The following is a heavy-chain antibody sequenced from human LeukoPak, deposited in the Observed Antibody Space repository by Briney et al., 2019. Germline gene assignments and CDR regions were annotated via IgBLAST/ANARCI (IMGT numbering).Heavy chain of an antibody. CDR2: IYHSGST. Sequence: PSQTLSLTCTVSGGSISSGGYYWSWIRQPPGKGLEWIGYIYHSGSTYYNPSLKSRVTISVDRSKNQFSLKLSSVTAADTAVYYCARRGVSSSWYNWFDPWGQGTLVTVSS. J-gene: IGHJ5*02. D-gene: IGHD6-13*01. CDR3: ARRGVSSSWYNWFDP. V-gene: IGHV4-30-2*01. CDR1: GGSISSGGYY.